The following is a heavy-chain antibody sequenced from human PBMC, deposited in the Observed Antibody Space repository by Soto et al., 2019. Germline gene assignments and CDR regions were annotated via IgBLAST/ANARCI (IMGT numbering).Heavy chain of an antibody. D-gene: IGHD2-15*01. Sequence: QVQLVQSGAEVKKPGASVKVSCKASGYTFTSYYMHWVRQAPGQGLEWMGIINPSGGSTSYAQKFQGRVTMTRDTSTSTVYMELSSLRSEDTAVYYCARDRTEPWGWWSFDYWGQGTLVTVSS. CDR1: GYTFTSYY. V-gene: IGHV1-46*01. CDR3: ARDRTEPWGWWSFDY. CDR2: INPSGGST. J-gene: IGHJ4*02.